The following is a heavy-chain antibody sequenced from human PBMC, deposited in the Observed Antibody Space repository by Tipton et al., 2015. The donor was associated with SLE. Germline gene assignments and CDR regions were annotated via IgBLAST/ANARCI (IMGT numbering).Heavy chain of an antibody. V-gene: IGHV3-23*03. D-gene: IGHD2-2*02. CDR2: IYSGGSST. CDR1: GFTFSSYA. Sequence: LSLTRAASGFTFSSYAMSWVRQAPGKGLEWVSVIYSGGSSTYYADSVKGRFTIARDNSKNTLYLQMNSLRAEDTAVYYCAKVSRDIVVVPAAIRYMDVWGKGTPVTLSS. J-gene: IGHJ6*03. CDR3: AKVSRDIVVVPAAIRYMDV.